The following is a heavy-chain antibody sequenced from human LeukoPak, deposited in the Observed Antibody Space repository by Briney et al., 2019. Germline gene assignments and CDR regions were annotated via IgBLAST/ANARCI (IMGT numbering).Heavy chain of an antibody. CDR2: ISSSGSTI. V-gene: IGHV3-11*01. Sequence: GGSVRLPCAASGFTFSDYYMRWIRQAPGKGREWVSYISSSGSTIYYAGSVKGRFTISRDNAKNSLYLQMNSLRAEDTAVYYCASQPKLLWFGVAWTWGQGTLVTVSS. D-gene: IGHD3-10*01. CDR1: GFTFSDYY. CDR3: ASQPKLLWFGVAWT. J-gene: IGHJ4*02.